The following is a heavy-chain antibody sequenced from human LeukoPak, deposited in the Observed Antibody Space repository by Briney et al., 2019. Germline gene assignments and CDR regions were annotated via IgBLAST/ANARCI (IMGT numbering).Heavy chain of an antibody. V-gene: IGHV5-51*01. CDR3: ARGGGYSYGYVGAFDI. Sequence: GESLKISCKGSGYSFTSYWIGWVRQMPGKGLEWMGIIYPGDSDTRYSPSFQGQVTISADKSISTAYLQWSGLKASDTAMYYCARGGGYSYGYVGAFDIWGQGTMVTVSS. J-gene: IGHJ3*02. CDR1: GYSFTSYW. D-gene: IGHD5-18*01. CDR2: IYPGDSDT.